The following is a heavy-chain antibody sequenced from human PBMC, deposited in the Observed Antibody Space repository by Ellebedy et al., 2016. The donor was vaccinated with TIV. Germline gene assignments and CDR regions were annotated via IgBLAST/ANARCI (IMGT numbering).Heavy chain of an antibody. Sequence: AASVKVSCKASGYTFASYAMHWVRQAPGQRLEWMGWINGGNGNTKYSQKFQGRVTITRDTSASTAYMELSSLRSEDTAVYYCARWDYVWGSYRLGPFDYWGQGTLVTVSS. CDR1: GYTFASYA. V-gene: IGHV1-3*01. CDR2: INGGNGNT. D-gene: IGHD3-16*02. J-gene: IGHJ4*02. CDR3: ARWDYVWGSYRLGPFDY.